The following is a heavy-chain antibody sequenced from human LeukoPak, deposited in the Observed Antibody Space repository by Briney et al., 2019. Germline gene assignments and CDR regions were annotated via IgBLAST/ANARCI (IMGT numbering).Heavy chain of an antibody. CDR3: ATNIVATNPPFN. V-gene: IGHV3-23*01. Sequence: GGSLRVSCAASGFTFSSYAMSWVRQAPGKGLEWVSAISGSGGSTYYADSVKGRFTISRDNSKNTLYLQMNSLRAEDTAVYYCATNIVATNPPFNWGQGTLVTVSS. J-gene: IGHJ4*02. D-gene: IGHD5-12*01. CDR1: GFTFSSYA. CDR2: ISGSGGST.